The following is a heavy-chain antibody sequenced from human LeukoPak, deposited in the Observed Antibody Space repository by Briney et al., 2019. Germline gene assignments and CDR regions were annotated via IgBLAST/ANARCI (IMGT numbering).Heavy chain of an antibody. CDR2: ISWNSGSI. CDR3: ARSSAGDPDAFDI. V-gene: IGHV3-9*03. CDR1: GFTFDDYA. D-gene: IGHD1-26*01. Sequence: GGSLRLSCAASGFTFDDYAMHWVRQAPGKGLEWVSGISWNSGSIGYADSVKGRSTISRDNAKNSLYLQMNSLRAEDMALYYCARSSAGDPDAFDIWGQGTMVTVSS. J-gene: IGHJ3*02.